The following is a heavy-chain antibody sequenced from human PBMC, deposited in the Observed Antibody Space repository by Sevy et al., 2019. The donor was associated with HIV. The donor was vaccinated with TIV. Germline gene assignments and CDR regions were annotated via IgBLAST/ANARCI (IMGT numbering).Heavy chain of an antibody. CDR2: IYYIGNT. D-gene: IGHD1-26*01. CDR3: AGENAWGRGYS. J-gene: IGHJ4*02. Sequence: SESLSLTCTVSGGSITSLYWGWIRQPPGKGLEWIANIYYIGNTNYNPSLKSRVTISLDTSKNQFSLRLSSVTAADMAIYYRAGENAWGRGYSWGQGTLVTVSS. V-gene: IGHV4-59*08. CDR1: GGSITSLY.